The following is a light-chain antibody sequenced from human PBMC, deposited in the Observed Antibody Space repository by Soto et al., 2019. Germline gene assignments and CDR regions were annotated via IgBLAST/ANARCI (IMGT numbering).Light chain of an antibody. CDR3: SSYTSANSWV. CDR2: EVS. Sequence: QSVLTQPASVSGSPGQSITISCTGTSSDVGGFSYVSWYQQHPGKAPKLMIYEVSNRPSGVSNRFSGSKSGSTASLTISGLQAGDEADYYCSSYTSANSWVFGGGTKLTVL. J-gene: IGLJ3*02. V-gene: IGLV2-14*01. CDR1: SSDVGGFSY.